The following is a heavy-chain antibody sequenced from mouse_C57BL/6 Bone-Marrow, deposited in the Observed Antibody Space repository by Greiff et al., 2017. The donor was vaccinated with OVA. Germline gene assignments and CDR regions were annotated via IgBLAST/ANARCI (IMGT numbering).Heavy chain of an antibody. J-gene: IGHJ2*01. CDR3: AIPFY. D-gene: IGHD5-1*01. V-gene: IGHV1-82*01. CDR2: IYPGDGDT. CDR1: GYAFSSSW. Sequence: VQGVESGPELVKPGASVKISCKASGYAFSSSWMNWVKQRPGKGLEWIGRIYPGDGDTNYNGKFKGNATLTADKSSSTAYMQRSCLTSEDSAVYFCAIPFYWGQGTTLTVSS.